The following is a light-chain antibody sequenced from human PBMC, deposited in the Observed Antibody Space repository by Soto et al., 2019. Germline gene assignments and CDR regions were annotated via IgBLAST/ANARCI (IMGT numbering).Light chain of an antibody. J-gene: IGLJ3*02. CDR3: QTWGTGLLV. CDR1: SGHSSYA. CDR2: LNSDGSH. Sequence: QLVLTQSPSASASLGASVKLTCTLSSGHSSYAIAWHQQQPEKGPRYLMKLNSDGSHSKGDGIPDRFSGSSSGAERDLTISSLQSEDDADYYCQTWGTGLLVVGGGTKLTVL. V-gene: IGLV4-69*01.